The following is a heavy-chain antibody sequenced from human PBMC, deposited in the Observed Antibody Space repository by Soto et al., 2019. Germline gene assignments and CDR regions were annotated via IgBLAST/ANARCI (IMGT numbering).Heavy chain of an antibody. D-gene: IGHD6-6*01. CDR1: GFTFSSYG. CDR2: ISYDGSNK. V-gene: IGHV3-30*18. CDR3: AKVAHYSSSSYYFDY. J-gene: IGHJ4*02. Sequence: GESLRLSCAASGFTFSSYGMHWVRQAPGKGLEWVAVISYDGSNKYYADSVKGRFTISRDNSKNTLYLQINSLRAEDTAVYYCAKVAHYSSSSYYFDYWGQGTLVTVSS.